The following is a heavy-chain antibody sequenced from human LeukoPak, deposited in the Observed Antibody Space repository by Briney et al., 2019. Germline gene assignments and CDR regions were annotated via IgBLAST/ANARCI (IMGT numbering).Heavy chain of an antibody. D-gene: IGHD3-10*01. V-gene: IGHV3-23*01. CDR1: GFTFSSYA. J-gene: IGHJ4*02. CDR2: ISGSGGST. CDR3: AKGGSLLWFGEPTDFFDY. Sequence: PGGSLRLSCAASGFTFSSYAMSWVRQAPGKGLEWVSAISGSGGSTYYADSVKGRFTISRDNSKNTLYLQMNSLRAEDTAVYYCAKGGSLLWFGEPTDFFDYWGQGTLVTVSS.